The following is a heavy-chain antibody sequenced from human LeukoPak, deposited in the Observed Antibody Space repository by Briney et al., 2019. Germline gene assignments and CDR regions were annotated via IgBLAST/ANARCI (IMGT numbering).Heavy chain of an antibody. CDR2: INPNSGGT. J-gene: IGHJ6*02. D-gene: IGHD3-9*01. Sequence: ASVKVSCKASGYTFTGYYMHWVRQAPGQGLEWMGWINPNSGGTNYAQKFQGRVTMTRDTSISTAYMELSRLRSDDTAVYYCARDRRRNFDWIAYYYGMDVWGQGTTVTVSS. V-gene: IGHV1-2*02. CDR1: GYTFTGYY. CDR3: ARDRRRNFDWIAYYYGMDV.